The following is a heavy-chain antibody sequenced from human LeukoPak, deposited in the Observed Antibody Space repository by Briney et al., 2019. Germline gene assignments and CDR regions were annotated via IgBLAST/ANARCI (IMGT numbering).Heavy chain of an antibody. CDR2: IYYSGST. CDR1: GGSISSSSYY. Sequence: PSETLSLTCTVSGGSISSSSYYWGWIRQPPGKRLEWIGSIYYSGSTYYNPSLKSRDTISVDTSKNQFSLKLSSVTAADTAVYYCARRGIAAAGMKAIDYWGQGTLVTVSS. J-gene: IGHJ4*02. CDR3: ARRGIAAAGMKAIDY. V-gene: IGHV4-39*01. D-gene: IGHD6-13*01.